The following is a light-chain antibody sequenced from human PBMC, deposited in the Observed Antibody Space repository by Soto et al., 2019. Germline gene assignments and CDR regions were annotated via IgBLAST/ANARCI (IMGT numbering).Light chain of an antibody. CDR1: QGIGVY. Sequence: DIQMTQSPSSLSACLGDRVTITCRASQGIGVYLAWFQQKPGNAPKLLIYAASTLQSGVPSRFSGSGSGTDFTLTVSSLQPEDVETYYCQKYNSAPLTFGGGTRVEIK. CDR3: QKYNSAPLT. J-gene: IGKJ4*01. CDR2: AAS. V-gene: IGKV1-27*01.